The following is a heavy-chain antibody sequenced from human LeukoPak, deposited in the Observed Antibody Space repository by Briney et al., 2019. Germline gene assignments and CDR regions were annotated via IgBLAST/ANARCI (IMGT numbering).Heavy chain of an antibody. CDR2: IYYSGST. CDR3: ARDLYSYGYFDY. D-gene: IGHD5-18*01. CDR1: GGSISSYY. Sequence: PSETLSLTYTVSGGSISSYYWSWIRQPPGKGLEWIGYIYYSGSTNYNPSLKSQVTISVDTSKNQFSLKLSSVTAADTAVYYCARDLYSYGYFDYWGQGTLVAVSS. V-gene: IGHV4-59*12. J-gene: IGHJ4*02.